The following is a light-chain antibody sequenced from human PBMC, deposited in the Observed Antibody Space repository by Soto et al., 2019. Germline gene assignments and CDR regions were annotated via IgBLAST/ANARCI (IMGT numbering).Light chain of an antibody. V-gene: IGKV1-5*01. CDR2: DAS. Sequence: IQMTQSPSTLSASIGDRVTITFRASESIRTWLAWYQHKPGKAPKFLIYDASSLESGVPSRFSGSGSGTEFTLTISNLQPDDFATYFCQQYNNYPRTFGQGTKVDI. CDR3: QQYNNYPRT. J-gene: IGKJ1*01. CDR1: ESIRTW.